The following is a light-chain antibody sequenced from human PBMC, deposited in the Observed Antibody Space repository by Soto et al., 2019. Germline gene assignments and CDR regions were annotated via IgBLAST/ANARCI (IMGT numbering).Light chain of an antibody. V-gene: IGKV3D-7*01. Sequence: PGERVTLSCRASQSVSSSYLSCYQQKPGQAHRLLIYGASTRATSIPARFSGSGSGTDFTLTISRLQPEDFTVYYCQQNNNPVTFGGGTKVDIK. CDR2: GAS. CDR3: QQNNNPVT. CDR1: QSVSSSY. J-gene: IGKJ4*01.